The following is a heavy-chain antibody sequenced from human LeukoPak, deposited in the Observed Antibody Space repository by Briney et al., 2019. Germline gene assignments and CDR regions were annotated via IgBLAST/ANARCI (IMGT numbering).Heavy chain of an antibody. Sequence: PSETLSLTCAVSGYSISSGYYWGWIRQPPGKGLEWIGYIYYSGSTNYNPSLKSRVTISVDTSKNQFSLKLSSVTAADTAVYYCARDRRGNWFDPWGQGTLVTVSS. CDR1: GYSISSGYY. J-gene: IGHJ5*02. CDR2: IYYSGST. V-gene: IGHV4-61*01. CDR3: ARDRRGNWFDP.